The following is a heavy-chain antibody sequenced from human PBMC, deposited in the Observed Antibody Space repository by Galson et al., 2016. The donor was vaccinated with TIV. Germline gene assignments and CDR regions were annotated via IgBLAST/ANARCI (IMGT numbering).Heavy chain of an antibody. D-gene: IGHD3-22*01. CDR3: AKIDSSGYNYGGRFVY. J-gene: IGHJ4*02. Sequence: SLRLSCAASGFTFSSYAITWVRQAPGKGLEWISAISGGGGSTYHTDSVKGRFTISRDNSKNTVFLQMNSLRAEDTAVYYCAKIDSSGYNYGGRFVYWGRGNLVTVSS. CDR2: ISGGGGST. V-gene: IGHV3-23*01. CDR1: GFTFSSYA.